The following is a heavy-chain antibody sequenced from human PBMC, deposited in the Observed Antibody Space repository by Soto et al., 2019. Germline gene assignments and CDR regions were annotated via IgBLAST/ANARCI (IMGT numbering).Heavy chain of an antibody. D-gene: IGHD3-22*01. V-gene: IGHV5-51*01. CDR2: VNPGDSDT. CDR3: VRPDSNGYYAY. CDR1: VYSFTSYW. J-gene: IGHJ4*02. Sequence: GESLKISCKGSVYSFTSYWVAWVRQMPGKGLEWMGIVNPGDSDTRYSPSFQGQVTVSADKSISTAYLHWSSLKASDTAMYYCVRPDSNGYYAYWGQGTLVTVSS.